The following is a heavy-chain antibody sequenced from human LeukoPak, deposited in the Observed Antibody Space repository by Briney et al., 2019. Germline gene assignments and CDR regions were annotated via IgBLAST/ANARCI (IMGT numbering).Heavy chain of an antibody. J-gene: IGHJ4*02. CDR3: AKPHRNYDKGSYFDY. Sequence: GGSLRLSCAASGFTFSSYGMHWVRQAPGKGLEWVAVISYDGSNKYYADSVKGRFTISRDNSKNTLYLQMNSLRAEDTAVYYCAKPHRNYDKGSYFDYWGQGTLVTVSS. CDR1: GFTFSSYG. D-gene: IGHD3-22*01. V-gene: IGHV3-30*18. CDR2: ISYDGSNK.